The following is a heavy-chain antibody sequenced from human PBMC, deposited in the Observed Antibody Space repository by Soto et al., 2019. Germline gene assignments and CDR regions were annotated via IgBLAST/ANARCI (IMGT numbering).Heavy chain of an antibody. CDR2: ISWNGGSI. V-gene: IGHV3-9*01. CDR3: AKDHYGSAIYGMDV. D-gene: IGHD3-10*01. J-gene: IGHJ6*02. CDR1: GFTFDDYA. Sequence: EAQLVESGGGVVQPGRSLRLSCAASGFTFDDYAMHWVRQAPGKGLEWVSGISWNGGSIGYADSVKGRITISRDNAKVSLYPQVNSLRAEDTALYYCAKDHYGSAIYGMDVWGQGPTVTVSS.